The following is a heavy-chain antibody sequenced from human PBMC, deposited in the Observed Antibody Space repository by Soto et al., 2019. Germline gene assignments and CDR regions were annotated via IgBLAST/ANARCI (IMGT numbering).Heavy chain of an antibody. D-gene: IGHD1-26*01. CDR2: IIPILGIA. CDR3: ARLRDSDGMDV. V-gene: IGHV1-69*02. CDR1: GGTFSSYT. J-gene: IGHJ6*02. Sequence: QVQLVQSGAEVKKTGSSVTVSCKASGGTFSSYTISWVRQAPGQGLEWMGRIIPILGIANYAQKFQGRVTITAYKSTSTAYMELSSLRSEDTAVYYCARLRDSDGMDVWGQGTTVTVSS.